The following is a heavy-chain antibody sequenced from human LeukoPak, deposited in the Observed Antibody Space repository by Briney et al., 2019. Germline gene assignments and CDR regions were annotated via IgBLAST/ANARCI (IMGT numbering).Heavy chain of an antibody. Sequence: PGGSLRLSCAASGFTFSNYWMSWVRQAPGKGLEWVANIKEDGSDKYYVGSVKGRFTISRDNAKNSLYLQMNSLRVEDTAVYYCARGTAVAGTRGYWGQGTLVTVSS. CDR2: IKEDGSDK. J-gene: IGHJ4*02. CDR3: ARGTAVAGTRGY. CDR1: GFTFSNYW. V-gene: IGHV3-7*01. D-gene: IGHD6-19*01.